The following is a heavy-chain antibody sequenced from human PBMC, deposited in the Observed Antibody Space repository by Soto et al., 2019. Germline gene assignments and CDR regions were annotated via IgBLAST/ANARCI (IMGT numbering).Heavy chain of an antibody. D-gene: IGHD3-22*01. CDR1: GYTFTGYY. CDR3: ARGYDSSGYYYSGGAFDI. V-gene: IGHV1-2*04. J-gene: IGHJ3*02. CDR2: INPNSGGT. Sequence: ASVKVSCKASGYTFTGYYMHWVRQAPGQGLEWMGWINPNSGGTNYAQKFQGWVTMTRDTSISTGYMELSRLRSDDTAVYYCARGYDSSGYYYSGGAFDIWGQGTIVTGS.